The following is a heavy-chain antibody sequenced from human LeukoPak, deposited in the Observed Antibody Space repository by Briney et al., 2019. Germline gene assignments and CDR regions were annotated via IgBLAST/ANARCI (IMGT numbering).Heavy chain of an antibody. CDR3: ATDRPRITMVRGVIMRGFDP. V-gene: IGHV1-24*01. CDR1: GYTLTELS. J-gene: IGHJ5*02. CDR2: FDPEDGET. Sequence: ASVKVSCKVSGYTLTELSMHWVRQAPGKGLEWMGGFDPEDGETIYAQKFQGRVTMTEDTSTDTAYMELSSLRSEDTAVYYCATDRPRITMVRGVIMRGFDPWGQGTLVTVSS. D-gene: IGHD3-10*01.